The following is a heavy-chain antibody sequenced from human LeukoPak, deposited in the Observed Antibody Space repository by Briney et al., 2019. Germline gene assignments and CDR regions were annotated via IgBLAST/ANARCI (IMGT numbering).Heavy chain of an antibody. CDR3: AKDEDILTGYYPHY. V-gene: IGHV3-74*01. D-gene: IGHD3-9*01. CDR2: INSDGINT. CDR1: GFTFSNYW. J-gene: IGHJ4*02. Sequence: GGSLRLSCAASGFTFSNYWMHWVRQVPGKGLVWVSRINSDGINTSYADSVKGRFTISRDNAKNTLNLQMNSLRAEDTAVYYCAKDEDILTGYYPHYWGQGTLVTVSS.